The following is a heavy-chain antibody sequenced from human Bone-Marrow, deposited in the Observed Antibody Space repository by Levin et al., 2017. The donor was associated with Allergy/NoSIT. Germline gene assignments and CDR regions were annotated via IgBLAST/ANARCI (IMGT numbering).Heavy chain of an antibody. Sequence: SSETLSLTCTVSGGSISSYYWSWIRQPAGKGLEWIGRIYASGSTNYNPSLKSRVTMSLDTSKNQFSLKLSSVTTADTAVYYCARWDCSGGTCRFDCWGQGTLVSVSS. J-gene: IGHJ4*02. V-gene: IGHV4-4*07. CDR2: IYASGST. D-gene: IGHD2-15*01. CDR1: GGSISSYY. CDR3: ARWDCSGGTCRFDC.